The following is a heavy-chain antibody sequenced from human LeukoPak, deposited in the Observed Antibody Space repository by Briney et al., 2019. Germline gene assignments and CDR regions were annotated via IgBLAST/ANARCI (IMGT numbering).Heavy chain of an antibody. CDR1: GGSISYYY. D-gene: IGHD3-22*01. CDR2: IYYSGST. J-gene: IGHJ4*02. V-gene: IGHV4-59*08. CDR3: ARHPGRDSSGYYLYYFDY. Sequence: PSETLSLTCTVSGGSISYYYWSWIRQSPGKGLEWIGYIYYSGSTNFNPSLKSRVIISVDTSKNQFSLNLSSVTAAGTAVYYCARHPGRDSSGYYLYYFDYWGQGTLVTVSS.